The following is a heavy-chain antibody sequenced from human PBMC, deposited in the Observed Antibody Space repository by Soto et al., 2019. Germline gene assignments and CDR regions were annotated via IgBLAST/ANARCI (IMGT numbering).Heavy chain of an antibody. CDR3: XRILRVCALRASYDYYYGRDV. V-gene: IGHV2-70*01. CDR2: IDWDDDK. Sequence: PGPTRVNPTQTLTLTCTFSGFSLSTSGMCVSWIRQPPGKALEWLALIDWDDDKYYSTSLKTRLTISKDTSKNQVVLTMTNMEXXETATYYGXRILRVCALRASYDYYYGRDVCGQGPTVTVSS. CDR1: GFSLSTSGMC. J-gene: IGHJ6*02. D-gene: IGHD2-8*01.